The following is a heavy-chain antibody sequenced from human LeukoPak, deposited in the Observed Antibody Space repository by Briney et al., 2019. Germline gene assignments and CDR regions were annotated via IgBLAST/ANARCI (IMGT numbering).Heavy chain of an antibody. J-gene: IGHJ6*03. D-gene: IGHD3-16*01. CDR2: INHSGGT. Sequence: PSETLSLTCAVSGGSISSNNWWSWVRQSPVKGLEWIGEINHSGGTKYNPSLKSRVIISVDTSKNQFSLKLSSVTAADTAMYYCARVKDPGGYYYYYYMDVWGKGTTVTVSS. V-gene: IGHV4-4*02. CDR1: GGSISSNNW. CDR3: ARVKDPGGYYYYYYMDV.